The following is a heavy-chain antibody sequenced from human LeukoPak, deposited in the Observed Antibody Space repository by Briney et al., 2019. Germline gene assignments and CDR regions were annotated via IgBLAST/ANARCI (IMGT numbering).Heavy chain of an antibody. CDR1: GGSLSGSY. V-gene: IGHV4-34*01. Sequence: SETLSLTCDVNGGSLSGSYWSWIRQSPEKGLEWIGEINQSGNSNYNPSLKSRVTISVDTSKNQFSLKLSSVTAADTAVYYCARDRAVAGSYFDYWGQGTLVTVSS. CDR3: ARDRAVAGSYFDY. D-gene: IGHD6-19*01. J-gene: IGHJ4*02. CDR2: INQSGNS.